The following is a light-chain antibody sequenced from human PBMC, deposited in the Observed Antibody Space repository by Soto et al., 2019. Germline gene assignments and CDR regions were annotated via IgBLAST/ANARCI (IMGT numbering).Light chain of an antibody. J-gene: IGKJ5*01. Sequence: EIVMTQSPATLSVSPGERATLSCRASQSVSSNLAWYPPKPGQAPRLLIYGASTRDTGIRARFSGSGAGTEFTLPISSLQSEDVAVYYCQQYNNSPITFGQGTRLEIK. CDR2: GAS. CDR1: QSVSSN. V-gene: IGKV3-15*01. CDR3: QQYNNSPIT.